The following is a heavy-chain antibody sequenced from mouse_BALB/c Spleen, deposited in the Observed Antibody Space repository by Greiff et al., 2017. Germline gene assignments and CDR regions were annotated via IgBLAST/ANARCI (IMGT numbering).Heavy chain of an antibody. Sequence: EVMLVESGGGLVKPGGSLKLSCAASGFTFSSYAMSWVRQSPEKRLEWVAEISSGGSYTYYPDTVTGRFTISRDNAKNTLYLEMSSLRSEDTAMYYCARDLFDGYPYYAMDYWGQGTSVTVSS. J-gene: IGHJ4*01. D-gene: IGHD2-3*01. CDR3: ARDLFDGYPYYAMDY. CDR1: GFTFSSYA. CDR2: ISSGGSYT. V-gene: IGHV5-9-4*01.